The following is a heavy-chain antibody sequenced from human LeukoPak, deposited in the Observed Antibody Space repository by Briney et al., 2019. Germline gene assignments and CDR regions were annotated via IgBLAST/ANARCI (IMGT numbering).Heavy chain of an antibody. D-gene: IGHD6-19*01. CDR3: ALRERGAVAGNY. Sequence: GGSLRLSCAASGFTFSSYAMSWVRLAPGKGLEWVSAISGSGGSTYYADSVKGRFTISRDNSKNTLYLQMNSLRAEDTAVYYCALRERGAVAGNYWGQGTLVTVSS. CDR2: ISGSGGST. CDR1: GFTFSSYA. V-gene: IGHV3-23*01. J-gene: IGHJ4*02.